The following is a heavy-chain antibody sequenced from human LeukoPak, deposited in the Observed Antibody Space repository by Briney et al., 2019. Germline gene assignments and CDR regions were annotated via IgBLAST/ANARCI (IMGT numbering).Heavy chain of an antibody. CDR3: ARASGYVVLPYYFDY. V-gene: IGHV4-39*07. CDR1: GGSISSSSYY. Sequence: TPSEALSLTCTVSGGSISSSSYYWGWIRQPPGKGLEWIGEINHSGSTNYNPSLKSRVTISVDTSKNQFSLKLSSVTAADTAVYYCARASGYVVLPYYFDYWGQGTLVTVSS. J-gene: IGHJ4*02. CDR2: INHSGST. D-gene: IGHD5-12*01.